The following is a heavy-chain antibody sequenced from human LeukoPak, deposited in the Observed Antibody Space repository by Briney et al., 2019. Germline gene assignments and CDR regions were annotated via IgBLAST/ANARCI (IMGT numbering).Heavy chain of an antibody. Sequence: TSVKLSCSASAYTFTGNSMHWMRQAHAQGIELMGCINPYAGGTNYAQKFQGRVTMTWDTSISSAYMELSRLTSDDTAVYYCSRTLFSSNWYEGSYNWFDPWGQGSLVTVSS. V-gene: IGHV1-2*02. CDR2: INPYAGGT. J-gene: IGHJ5*02. D-gene: IGHD6-13*01. CDR3: SRTLFSSNWYEGSYNWFDP. CDR1: AYTFTGNS.